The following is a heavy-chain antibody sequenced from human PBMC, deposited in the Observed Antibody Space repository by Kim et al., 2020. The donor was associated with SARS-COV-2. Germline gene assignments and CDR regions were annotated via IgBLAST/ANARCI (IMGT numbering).Heavy chain of an antibody. CDR3: ARQRWDYYGSGYYYYGMDV. CDR2: IYPGDSDT. V-gene: IGHV5-51*01. CDR1: GYSFTSYW. Sequence: GESLKISCKGSGYSFTSYWIGWVRQMPGKGLEWMGIIYPGDSDTRYSPSFQGQVTISADKSISTAYLQWSSLKASDTAMYYCARQRWDYYGSGYYYYGMDVWGQGTPVTVSS. J-gene: IGHJ6*02. D-gene: IGHD3-10*01.